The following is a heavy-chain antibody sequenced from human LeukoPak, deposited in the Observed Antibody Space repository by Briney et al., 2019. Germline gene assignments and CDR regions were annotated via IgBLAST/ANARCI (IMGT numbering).Heavy chain of an antibody. Sequence: GGSLRLSCAASGFTFSSYWMSWVRQAPGKGLEWVANIKQDGSERYYVDSVKGRFTISRDNAKNSLYLQMNSLRSDDTAVYYCARASVTRSFGYWGQGTLVTVSS. CDR1: GFTFSSYW. J-gene: IGHJ4*02. D-gene: IGHD4-17*01. CDR2: IKQDGSER. CDR3: ARASVTRSFGY. V-gene: IGHV3-7*03.